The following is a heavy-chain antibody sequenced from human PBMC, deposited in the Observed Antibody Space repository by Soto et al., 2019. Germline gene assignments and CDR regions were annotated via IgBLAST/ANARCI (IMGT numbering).Heavy chain of an antibody. D-gene: IGHD6-19*01. CDR1: GGSISSSSYY. J-gene: IGHJ5*02. CDR3: AGGIVAVAGDWFDP. V-gene: IGHV4-39*01. CDR2: IYYSGST. Sequence: SETLSLTCTVSGGSISSSSYYWGWIRQPPGKGLERIGSIYYSGSTYYNPSLKSRVTISVDTPKNQFSLKLSSVTAADTAVYYCAGGIVAVAGDWFDPWGQGTLVTVSS.